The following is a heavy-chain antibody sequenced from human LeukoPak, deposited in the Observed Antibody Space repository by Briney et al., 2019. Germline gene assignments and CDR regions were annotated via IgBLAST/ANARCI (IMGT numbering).Heavy chain of an antibody. Sequence: GGSLRPSCAASGFTFSSYGMHWVRQAPGKGLEWVAVIWYDGSNKYYADSVKGRFTISRDNSKNTLYLQMNSLRAEDTAVYYCARDGSYLGVFDYWGQGTLVTVSS. CDR3: ARDGSYLGVFDY. CDR2: IWYDGSNK. D-gene: IGHD7-27*01. CDR1: GFTFSSYG. V-gene: IGHV3-33*01. J-gene: IGHJ4*02.